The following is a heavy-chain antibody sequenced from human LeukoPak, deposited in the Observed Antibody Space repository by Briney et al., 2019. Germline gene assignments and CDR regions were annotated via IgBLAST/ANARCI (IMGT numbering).Heavy chain of an antibody. J-gene: IGHJ4*02. CDR2: IYYSGST. V-gene: IGHV4-59*01. CDR1: GGSISSYY. Sequence: SETLSLTCTVSGGSISSYYWSWIRQPPGKGLEWIGYIYYSGSTNYNPSLKSQVTISVDTSKNQFSLKLSSVTAADTAVYYCARGATIFGVVITYFDYWGQGTLVTVSS. D-gene: IGHD3-3*01. CDR3: ARGATIFGVVITYFDY.